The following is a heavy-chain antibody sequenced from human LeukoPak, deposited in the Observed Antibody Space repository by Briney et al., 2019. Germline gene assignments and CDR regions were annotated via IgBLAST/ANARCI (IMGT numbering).Heavy chain of an antibody. D-gene: IGHD2-21*01. CDR3: ARDRCGGDCSDYYFDY. J-gene: IGHJ4*02. CDR2: IIPILGIA. V-gene: IGHV1-69*04. CDR1: GGTFSSYT. Sequence: SVKVSCKASGGTFSSYTISWVRQAPGQGLEWMGRIIPILGIANHAQKFQGRVTITADKSTSTAYMELSSLRSEDTAVYYCARDRCGGDCSDYYFDYWGQGTLVTVSS.